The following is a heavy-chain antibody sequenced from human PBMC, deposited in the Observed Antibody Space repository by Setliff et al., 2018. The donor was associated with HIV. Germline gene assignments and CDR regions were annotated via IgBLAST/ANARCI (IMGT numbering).Heavy chain of an antibody. Sequence: ASVKVSCKASGGTFRDLAISWVRQAPGQGLEWMGWVSAHNGITNYAKKFQGRVTMTTDTSTSTAYMDLRSLGSDDTAVYYCARDGMVRGVRRKLDYWGRGTLVTVSS. D-gene: IGHD3-10*01. J-gene: IGHJ4*02. CDR1: GGTFRDLA. CDR2: VSAHNGIT. CDR3: ARDGMVRGVRRKLDY. V-gene: IGHV1-18*01.